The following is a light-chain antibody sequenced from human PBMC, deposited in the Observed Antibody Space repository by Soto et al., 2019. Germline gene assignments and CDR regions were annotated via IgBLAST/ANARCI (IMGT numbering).Light chain of an antibody. Sequence: EIVVTQSPATLSVSPGERATLSCRASQSVTKYIAWYQHKPGQAPRLLIFDSSNRATGIPARFSGRGYGTDFTLSISSLEPEDFALYYCQQRLTWPITFGQGTRLEIK. CDR2: DSS. J-gene: IGKJ5*01. CDR3: QQRLTWPIT. CDR1: QSVTKY. V-gene: IGKV3-11*01.